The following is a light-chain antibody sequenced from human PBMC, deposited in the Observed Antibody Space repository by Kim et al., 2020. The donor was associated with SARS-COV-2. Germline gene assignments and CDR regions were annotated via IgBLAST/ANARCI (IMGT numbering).Light chain of an antibody. V-gene: IGKV3D-15*01. CDR2: EAS. CDR1: QSVRSS. J-gene: IGKJ4*01. CDR3: QQYYTWSALT. Sequence: EIVTTQSPATLSVSPGERATLSCRASQSVRSSLAWYQQKPGQAPRLLIYEASIRATGVPARFTGSGSGTEFTLTISSLQSEDFAVYFCQQYYTWSALTFGGGTKVDIK.